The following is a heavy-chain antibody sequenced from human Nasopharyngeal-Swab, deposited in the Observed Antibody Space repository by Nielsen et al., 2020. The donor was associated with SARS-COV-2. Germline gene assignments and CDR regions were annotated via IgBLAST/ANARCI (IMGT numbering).Heavy chain of an antibody. Sequence: ASVKVSCKASGYTFTGYYMHWVRQAPGQGLEWMGWINPNSGGTNYAQKFQGRVIMTRDTSISTAYMELSRLRSDDTAVYYCARGGIQLWERQNWFDPWGQGTLVTVSS. CDR2: INPNSGGT. J-gene: IGHJ5*02. CDR1: GYTFTGYY. D-gene: IGHD5-18*01. V-gene: IGHV1-2*02. CDR3: ARGGIQLWERQNWFDP.